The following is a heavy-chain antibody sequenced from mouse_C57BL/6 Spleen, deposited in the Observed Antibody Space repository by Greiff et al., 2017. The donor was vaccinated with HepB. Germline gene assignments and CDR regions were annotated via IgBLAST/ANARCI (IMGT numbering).Heavy chain of an antibody. J-gene: IGHJ1*03. CDR2: INYDGSST. CDR3: ARDLGYDYDWYFDV. Sequence: DVQLVESEGGLVQPGRSMKLSCTASGFTFSDYYMAWVRQVPEKGLEWVANINYDGSSTYYLDSLKSRFIISRDNAKNILYLQMSSLKSEDTATYYCARDLGYDYDWYFDVWGTGTTVTVSS. CDR1: GFTFSDYY. V-gene: IGHV5-16*01. D-gene: IGHD2-4*01.